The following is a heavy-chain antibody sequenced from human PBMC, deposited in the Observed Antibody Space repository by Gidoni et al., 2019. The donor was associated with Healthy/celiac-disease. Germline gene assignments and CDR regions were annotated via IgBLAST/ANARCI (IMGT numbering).Heavy chain of an antibody. J-gene: IGHJ6*02. CDR1: GFTFIRYG. D-gene: IGHD2-15*01. Sequence: EVQLVESGGGLVKPGGSLGLSCQPSGFTFIRYGMNWVRQAPGKGLEWVSSISSSSSYIYYADSVKGRFTISRDNAKNSLYLQMNSLRAEDTAVYYCARRYCSGGSCRTGFYYYGMDVWGQGTTVTVSS. CDR2: ISSSSSYI. V-gene: IGHV3-21*01. CDR3: ARRYCSGGSCRTGFYYYGMDV.